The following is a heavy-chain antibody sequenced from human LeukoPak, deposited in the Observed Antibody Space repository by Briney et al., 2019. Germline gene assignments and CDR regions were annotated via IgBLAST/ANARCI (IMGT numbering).Heavy chain of an antibody. Sequence: GGSLRLSCAASGFTFSSYGMHWVRRAPGKGLEWVAFIRYDGSNKYYADSVKGRFTISRDNSKNTLYLQMNSLRAEDTAVYYCARGVDQRGWYRPWGQGTLVTVSS. V-gene: IGHV3-30*02. D-gene: IGHD6-19*01. CDR1: GFTFSSYG. CDR2: IRYDGSNK. CDR3: ARGVDQRGWYRP. J-gene: IGHJ5*02.